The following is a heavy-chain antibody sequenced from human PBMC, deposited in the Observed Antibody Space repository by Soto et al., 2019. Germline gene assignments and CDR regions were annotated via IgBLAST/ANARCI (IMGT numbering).Heavy chain of an antibody. CDR3: ARQKGLSSKGVAARSWYYYGMDV. V-gene: IGHV5-10-1*01. CDR1: GYSFTSYW. D-gene: IGHD6-6*01. J-gene: IGHJ6*02. CDR2: IDPSDSYT. Sequence: GESLKISCKGSGYSFTSYWISWVRQMPGKGLEWMGRIDPSDSYTNYSPSFQGHVTISADKSISTAYLQWSSLKASDTAMYYCARQKGLSSKGVAARSWYYYGMDVWGQGTTVTVSS.